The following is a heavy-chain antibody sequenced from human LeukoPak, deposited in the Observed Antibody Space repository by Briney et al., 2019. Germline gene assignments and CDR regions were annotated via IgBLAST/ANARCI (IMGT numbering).Heavy chain of an antibody. J-gene: IGHJ4*02. CDR2: IWYDGSNK. V-gene: IGHV3-33*01. Sequence: GRSLRLSCAASGFTFSNYVIHWVRQAPGKGLEWVALIWYDGSNKFYADSVKGRFTISRDNSKNTLYLQMNSLRAEDTAVYYCARWRAGIAVAVDYWGQGILVTVSS. CDR3: ARWRAGIAVAVDY. D-gene: IGHD6-19*01. CDR1: GFTFSNYV.